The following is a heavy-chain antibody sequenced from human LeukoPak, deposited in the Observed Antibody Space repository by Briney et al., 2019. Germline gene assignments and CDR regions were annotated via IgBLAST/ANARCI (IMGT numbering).Heavy chain of an antibody. CDR2: ISARSGNT. V-gene: IGHV1-18*01. CDR1: GYSFTTYG. CDR3: ARGTALEI. J-gene: IGHJ3*02. Sequence: ASVKVSCKTSGYSFTTYGLNWVQQAPGQGLEWMGWISARSGNTNYAQKIQGRVSMTTDTSTSTAYMELRSLRSDDSAVYYCARGTALEIWGQGTMVTVSS.